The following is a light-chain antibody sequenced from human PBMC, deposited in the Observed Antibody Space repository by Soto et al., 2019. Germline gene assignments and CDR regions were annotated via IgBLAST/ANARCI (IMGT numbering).Light chain of an antibody. CDR2: GAF. CDR1: QRVISTY. CDR3: QQYRDSPGT. V-gene: IGKV3-20*01. J-gene: IGKJ1*01. Sequence: DIVLTQSPATLSLSPGERATLSCRASQRVISTYLAWFQQKPGQAPRLLIYGAFSRATGIPDRFSGSGSGTHFSLTISRLELEEFAVYYCQQYRDSPGTFGQGTKLEIK.